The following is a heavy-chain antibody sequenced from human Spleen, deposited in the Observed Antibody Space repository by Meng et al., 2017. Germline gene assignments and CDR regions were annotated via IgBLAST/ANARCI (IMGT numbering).Heavy chain of an antibody. D-gene: IGHD5-12*01. CDR1: GFTFTNYA. Sequence: QVQLVESGGGVVQPGRSLRLSCATSGFTFTNYAIHWVRQAPGKGLEWVAIVGHDGNSGCYADSVKGRFTISRDNAKNTLYLQMTSLRAEDTAVYYCSKDYTGSDDYWGQGTLVTVSS. V-gene: IGHV3-30-3*01. J-gene: IGHJ4*02. CDR2: VGHDGNSG. CDR3: SKDYTGSDDY.